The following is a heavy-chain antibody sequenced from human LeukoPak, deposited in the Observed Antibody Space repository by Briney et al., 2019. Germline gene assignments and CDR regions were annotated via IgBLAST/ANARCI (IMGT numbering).Heavy chain of an antibody. CDR3: ARLGSSTPLDY. D-gene: IGHD6-13*01. CDR2: INYSGSS. Sequence: SETLSLTCTVSGGSISTTFYYWGCIRQPPGKGLEWIGGINYSGSSYYNPSLKSRVTISVDTSKNQFSLKLSSVTAADTAVYYCARLGSSTPLDYWGQGTLVTVSS. V-gene: IGHV4-39*07. CDR1: GGSISTTFYY. J-gene: IGHJ4*02.